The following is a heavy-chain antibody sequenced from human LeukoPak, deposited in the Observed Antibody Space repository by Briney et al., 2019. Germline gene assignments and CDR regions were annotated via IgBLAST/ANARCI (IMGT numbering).Heavy chain of an antibody. CDR1: GFTFSNYV. Sequence: PGGSLRLSCAASGFTFSNYVMSWIRQPPGKGLEWIGEINHSGSTNYNPSLKSRVTISVDTSKNQFSLKLSSVTAADTAVYYCARRAVAGTCLDYWGQGTLVTVSS. D-gene: IGHD6-19*01. V-gene: IGHV4-34*01. CDR3: ARRAVAGTCLDY. J-gene: IGHJ4*02. CDR2: INHSGST.